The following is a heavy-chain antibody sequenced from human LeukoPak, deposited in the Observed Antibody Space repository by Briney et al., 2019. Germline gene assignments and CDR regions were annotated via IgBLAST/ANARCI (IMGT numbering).Heavy chain of an antibody. V-gene: IGHV3-7*01. CDR1: GFTFSSYW. J-gene: IGHJ3*02. D-gene: IGHD6-13*01. CDR2: IKQDGSEK. Sequence: GGSMRLSCAASGFTFSSYWMSWVRQAPGEGLEWVANIKQDGSEKYYVDSVKGRFTSSRDNAKNSLYLQMNSLRAEDTAVYYCARVGSSSWYGAFDIWGQGTMVTVSS. CDR3: ARVGSSSWYGAFDI.